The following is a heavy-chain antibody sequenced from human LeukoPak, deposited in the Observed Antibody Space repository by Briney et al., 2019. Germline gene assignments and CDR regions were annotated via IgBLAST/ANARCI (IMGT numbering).Heavy chain of an antibody. Sequence: GGSLRLSCAASGFTVSSNYMSWVRQAPGKGREWDSVFYSGGSRYYADSVKGRLTISRDNSKNTLYFQMNSLRAEDTAVYYCARGTFYGGNSPFAFDIWGQGTMVTVSS. CDR2: FYSGGSR. V-gene: IGHV3-53*01. CDR3: ARGTFYGGNSPFAFDI. J-gene: IGHJ3*02. CDR1: GFTVSSNY. D-gene: IGHD4-23*01.